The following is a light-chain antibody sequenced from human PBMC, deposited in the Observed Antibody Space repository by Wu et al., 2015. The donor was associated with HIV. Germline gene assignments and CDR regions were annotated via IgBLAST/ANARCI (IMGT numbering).Light chain of an antibody. CDR1: ESLVAA. Sequence: GKGATLSCRAESESLVAAIWPGTTQKPGQAPRLLIYYASNRATGIPDRFTGGGYGTDFTLTISGLQPEDFAVYYCQQYVTSLLTFGGGTKVELK. CDR3: QQYVTSLLT. CDR2: YAS. V-gene: IGKV3-20*01. J-gene: IGKJ4*01.